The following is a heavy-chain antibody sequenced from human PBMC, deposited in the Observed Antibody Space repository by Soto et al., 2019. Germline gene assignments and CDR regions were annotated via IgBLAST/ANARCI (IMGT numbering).Heavy chain of an antibody. Sequence: SETLSLTCTVSGGSISSGGYYWNWIRQHPGKGLEWIGYIYYIGSTYYNPSLKSRVTISLDTSKNQFSLKLSSVTAADTAVYYCARSVFPWGQGTLVNVSS. V-gene: IGHV4-31*03. CDR3: ARSVFP. CDR1: GGSISSGGYY. J-gene: IGHJ5*02. CDR2: IYYIGST.